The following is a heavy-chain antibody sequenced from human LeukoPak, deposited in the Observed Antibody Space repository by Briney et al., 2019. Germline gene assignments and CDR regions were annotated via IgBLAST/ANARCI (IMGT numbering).Heavy chain of an antibody. CDR3: AKDMWVDYGSGSYSPFDY. V-gene: IGHV3-9*01. Sequence: GGSLRLSCADSGFTFDDYAMHWVRQAPGKGLEWVSGISWNSGSIGYADSVKGRFTISRDNAKNSLYLQMNSLRAEDTALYYCAKDMWVDYGSGSYSPFDYWGQRTLVTVSS. CDR1: GFTFDDYA. J-gene: IGHJ4*02. D-gene: IGHD3-10*01. CDR2: ISWNSGSI.